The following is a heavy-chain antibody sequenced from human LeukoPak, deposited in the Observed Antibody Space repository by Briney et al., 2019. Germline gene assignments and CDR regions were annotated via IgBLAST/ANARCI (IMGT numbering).Heavy chain of an antibody. J-gene: IGHJ4*02. Sequence: GGSLRLPCAASGFTFSSYSVIWARQAPGKGLEWVSYVSNSGTTTYYADSVKGRFTISRDNGKNLVSLQMNSLRDEDTAVYYCARADRDGNKRFLDWGQGTLVTVSS. CDR3: ARADRDGNKRFLD. CDR2: VSNSGTTT. CDR1: GFTFSSYS. V-gene: IGHV3-48*02. D-gene: IGHD5-24*01.